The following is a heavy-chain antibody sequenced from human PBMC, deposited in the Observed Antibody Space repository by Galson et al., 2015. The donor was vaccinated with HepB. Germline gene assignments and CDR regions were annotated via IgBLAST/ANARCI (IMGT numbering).Heavy chain of an antibody. CDR3: ATDASGETWLQLSV. Sequence: SVKVSCKVSGGDFKSHSISWVRQAPGQGLEWMGRITAIVNYVSYAEQFKGRLTLTADKVTNTAHMEMSTLRPEDTAVYYCATDASGETWLQLSVWGQGTTVTVSS. D-gene: IGHD1-26*01. J-gene: IGHJ6*02. V-gene: IGHV1-69*04. CDR2: ITAIVNYV. CDR1: GGDFKSHS.